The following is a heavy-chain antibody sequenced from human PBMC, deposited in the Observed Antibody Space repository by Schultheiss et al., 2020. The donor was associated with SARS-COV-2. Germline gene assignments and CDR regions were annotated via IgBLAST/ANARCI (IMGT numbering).Heavy chain of an antibody. CDR1: GFTFSSYE. D-gene: IGHD6-19*01. CDR2: ISSSGSTI. V-gene: IGHV3-48*03. J-gene: IGHJ4*02. Sequence: GGSLRLSCAASGFTFSSYEMNWVRQAPGKGLEWVSYISSSGSTIYYADSVKGRFTISRDNAKNSLYLQMNSLRAEDTAVYYCARMDSSGWYYFDYWGQGTLVTVSS. CDR3: ARMDSSGWYYFDY.